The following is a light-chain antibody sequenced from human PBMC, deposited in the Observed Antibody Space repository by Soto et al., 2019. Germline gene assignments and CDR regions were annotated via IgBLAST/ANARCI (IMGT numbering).Light chain of an antibody. J-gene: IGKJ1*01. Sequence: EIVMTQSPATLSVSAGDRATLSCRASQSASDNLAWYQQKPGQAPRLLIYGASIRATGVPARLSGSGYGTEFTLTISNLPSDDFATYYCHQTYANPWTFGQGTKVE. V-gene: IGKV3-15*01. CDR2: GAS. CDR3: HQTYANPWT. CDR1: QSASDN.